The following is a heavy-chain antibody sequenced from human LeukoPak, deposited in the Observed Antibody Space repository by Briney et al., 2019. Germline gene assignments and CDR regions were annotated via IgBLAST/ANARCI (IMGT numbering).Heavy chain of an antibody. D-gene: IGHD6-13*01. CDR3: ARDQGSLTRSWYTGY. V-gene: IGHV1-8*03. Sequence: ASVKVSCKASGYTFSTYDINWVRQATGQGLEWMGWMNPNSGNTGFAQKFQGRATITRDTSISTAYMELSSLTPDDTAVYFCARDQGSLTRSWYTGYWGQGTQVTVSS. CDR2: MNPNSGNT. CDR1: GYTFSTYD. J-gene: IGHJ4*02.